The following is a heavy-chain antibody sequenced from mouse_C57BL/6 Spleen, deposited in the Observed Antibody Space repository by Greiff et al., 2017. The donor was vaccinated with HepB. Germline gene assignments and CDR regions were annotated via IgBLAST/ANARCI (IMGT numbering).Heavy chain of an antibody. D-gene: IGHD2-1*01. CDR2: IDPSDSYT. CDR1: GYTFTSYW. V-gene: IGHV1-59*01. J-gene: IGHJ1*03. CDR3: ARGGNGKNWYFDV. Sequence: QVQLQQPGAELVRPGTSVKLSCKASGYTFTSYWMHWVKQRPGQGLEWIGVIDPSDSYTNYNQKFKGKATLTVDTSSSTAYMQLSSLTSEDSAVYYCARGGNGKNWYFDVWGTWTTVTVSS.